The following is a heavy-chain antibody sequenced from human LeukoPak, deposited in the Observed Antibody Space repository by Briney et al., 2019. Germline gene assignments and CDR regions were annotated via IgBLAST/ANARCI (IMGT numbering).Heavy chain of an antibody. CDR3: VRRGASTWS. D-gene: IGHD2-15*01. Sequence: GGSLRLSCAASGFTFKNYWMHWVRQAPGKGPVWVSRINDDGSGTSYADSVKGRFTISRDDAKSTLYLQMNSLRAEDTAVYYCVRRGASTWSWGQGTLVTVSS. CDR1: GFTFKNYW. V-gene: IGHV3-74*01. CDR2: INDDGSGT. J-gene: IGHJ5*02.